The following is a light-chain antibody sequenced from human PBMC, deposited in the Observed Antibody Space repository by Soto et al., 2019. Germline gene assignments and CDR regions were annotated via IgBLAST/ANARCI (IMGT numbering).Light chain of an antibody. Sequence: DSQMTQSPSTLSGSVGDRVTITCRASQTISSWLAWYQQKPGKAPKLLIYKASTLKSGVPSRFSGSGSGTEFTLTISSLQPDDFATYYCQQSYSTPLTFGQGTRLEIK. CDR2: KAS. J-gene: IGKJ5*01. V-gene: IGKV1-5*03. CDR3: QQSYSTPLT. CDR1: QTISSW.